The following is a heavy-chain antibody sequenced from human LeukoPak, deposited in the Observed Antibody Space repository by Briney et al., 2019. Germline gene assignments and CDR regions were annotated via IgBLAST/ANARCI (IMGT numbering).Heavy chain of an antibody. V-gene: IGHV1-18*01. Sequence: ASVKISCKASGYTFTTYGLSWVRQAPGQGLEWLGWISTYDDNIKYAQSLQGRLTLTIDTSTSTAYMELRSLTSDDTAVYYCARETYSNILTGTDYWGPGTLVTVSS. CDR2: ISTYDDNI. CDR1: GYTFTTYG. J-gene: IGHJ4*02. D-gene: IGHD3-9*01. CDR3: ARETYSNILTGTDY.